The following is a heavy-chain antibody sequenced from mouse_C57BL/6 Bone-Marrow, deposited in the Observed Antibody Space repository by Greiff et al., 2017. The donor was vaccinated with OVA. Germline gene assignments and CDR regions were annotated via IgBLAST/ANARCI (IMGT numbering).Heavy chain of an antibody. CDR3: AYPWFAY. V-gene: IGHV1-9*01. Sequence: VQLQQSGAELMKPGASVKLSCKATGYTFTGYWIEWVKQRPGHGLEWIGEILPGSGSTNYSEKFKGKATFTADTSSNTAYMQLSSLTTEDSAIYYCAYPWFAYWGQGTLVTVSA. J-gene: IGHJ3*01. CDR2: ILPGSGST. CDR1: GYTFTGYW.